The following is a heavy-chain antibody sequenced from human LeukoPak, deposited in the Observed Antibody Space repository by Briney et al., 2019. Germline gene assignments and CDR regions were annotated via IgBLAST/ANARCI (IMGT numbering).Heavy chain of an antibody. CDR1: GGSISSSSYY. J-gene: IGHJ6*03. D-gene: IGHD3-10*01. CDR2: IYYSGST. Sequence: SETLSLTCTVSGGSISSSSYYWGWIRQPPGKGLEWIGSIYYSGSTYYNPSLKSRVTISVDTSKNQFSLKLSSVTAADTAVYYCARVGSGRAKPYYYYMDVWGKGTTVTVSS. V-gene: IGHV4-39*07. CDR3: ARVGSGRAKPYYYYMDV.